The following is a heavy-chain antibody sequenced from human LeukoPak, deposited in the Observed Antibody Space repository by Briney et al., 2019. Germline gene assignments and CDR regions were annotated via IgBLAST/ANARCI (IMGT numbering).Heavy chain of an antibody. Sequence: VASVKVSCRASGYTFTGYYMHWVRQAPGQGLEWMRWINPNSGGTNYAQKFQGRVTMTRDTSISTAYMELSRLRSDDTAVYYCARVYCTNGVRPTGAYWGQGTLVTVSS. CDR1: GYTFTGYY. D-gene: IGHD2-8*01. J-gene: IGHJ4*02. CDR3: ARVYCTNGVRPTGAY. CDR2: INPNSGGT. V-gene: IGHV1-2*02.